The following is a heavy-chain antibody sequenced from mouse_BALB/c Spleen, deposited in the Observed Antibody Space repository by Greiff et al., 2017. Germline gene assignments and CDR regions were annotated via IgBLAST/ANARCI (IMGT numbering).Heavy chain of an antibody. Sequence: EVMLVESGGGLVKPGGSLKLSCAASGFTFSDYYMYWVRQTPEKRLEWVATISDGGSYTYYPDSVKGRFTISRDNAKNNLYLQMSSLKSEDTAMYYCAREGNWGNAMDYWGQGTSVTVSS. V-gene: IGHV5-4*02. J-gene: IGHJ4*01. CDR1: GFTFSDYY. D-gene: IGHD4-1*01. CDR2: ISDGGSYT. CDR3: AREGNWGNAMDY.